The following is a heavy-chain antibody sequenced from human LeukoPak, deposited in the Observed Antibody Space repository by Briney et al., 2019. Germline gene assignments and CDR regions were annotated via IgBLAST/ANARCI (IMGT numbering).Heavy chain of an antibody. V-gene: IGHV4-39*02. J-gene: IGHJ5*02. Sequence: ASETLSLTCTVSGGSISSSGYYWGWIRQPPGKGLGWIGSIYYSGSTYYNPSLESRVTISVDTSKNQFSLKLSSVTAADTAVYYCAREVVVAAGRWFDPWGQGTLVTVSS. CDR3: AREVVVAAGRWFDP. D-gene: IGHD2-15*01. CDR1: GGSISSSGYY. CDR2: IYYSGST.